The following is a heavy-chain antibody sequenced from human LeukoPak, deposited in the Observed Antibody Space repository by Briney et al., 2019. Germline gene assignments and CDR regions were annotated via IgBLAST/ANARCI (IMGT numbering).Heavy chain of an antibody. D-gene: IGHD2-2*01. CDR3: RIGYCSSTSCYGGLRKDAFDI. V-gene: IGHV1-69*05. Sequence: SVKVTCKASGGTFSSYAISWVRQAPGQGLEWMGGIIPIFGTANYAQKFQGRVTITTDESTSTAYMELSSLRSEDTAVYYCRIGYCSSTSCYGGLRKDAFDIWGQGTMVTVSS. J-gene: IGHJ3*02. CDR2: IIPIFGTA. CDR1: GGTFSSYA.